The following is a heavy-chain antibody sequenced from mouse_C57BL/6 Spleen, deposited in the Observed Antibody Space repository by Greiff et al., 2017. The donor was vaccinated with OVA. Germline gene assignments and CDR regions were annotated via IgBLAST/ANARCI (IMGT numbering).Heavy chain of an antibody. Sequence: QVQLQQPGAELVKPGASVKLSCKASGYTFTSYWMQWVKQRPGQGLEWVGAIDPSDSYTNYNQKFKGTATLTVDTSSSPSYMQLSSLTSEDSAVYYCAREDFIYYGNYSFAYWGQGTLVTVSA. D-gene: IGHD2-1*01. CDR2: IDPSDSYT. V-gene: IGHV1-50*01. CDR1: GYTFTSYW. J-gene: IGHJ3*01. CDR3: AREDFIYYGNYSFAY.